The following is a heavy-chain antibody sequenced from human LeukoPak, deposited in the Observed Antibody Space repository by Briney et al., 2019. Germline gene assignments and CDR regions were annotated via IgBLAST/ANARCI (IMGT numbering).Heavy chain of an antibody. V-gene: IGHV3-33*01. CDR3: ARGSEDSSGYYYPSGGDY. J-gene: IGHJ4*02. CDR1: GFTFSSYG. CDR2: IWYDGSNE. D-gene: IGHD3-22*01. Sequence: PGGSLRLSCAASGFTFSSYGMHWVRQAPGKGLEWVAVIWYDGSNEYYADSVKGRFTTSRDNSKNTLYLQMNSLRAEDTAVYYCARGSEDSSGYYYPSGGDYWGQGTLVTVSS.